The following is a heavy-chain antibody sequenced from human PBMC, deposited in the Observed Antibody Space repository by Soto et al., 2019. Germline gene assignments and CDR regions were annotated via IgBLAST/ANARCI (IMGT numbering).Heavy chain of an antibody. D-gene: IGHD3-3*01. Sequence: SGGSLRLSCVASEFSFSNLWMTWVRQASGKGLEFLATINPDGSETYYVESVKGRFTISRDNAKNSVSLHMNSLGVEDTGLYYCTTDLNWSGTWGQGTMVTVSS. J-gene: IGHJ5*01. V-gene: IGHV3-7*01. CDR2: INPDGSET. CDR1: EFSFSNLW. CDR3: TTDLNWSGT.